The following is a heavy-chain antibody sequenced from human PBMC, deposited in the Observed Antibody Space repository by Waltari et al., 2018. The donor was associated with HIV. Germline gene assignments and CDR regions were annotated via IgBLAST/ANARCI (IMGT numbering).Heavy chain of an antibody. CDR2: ISSSSSYI. V-gene: IGHV3-21*01. Sequence: EVQLVESGGGLVKPGGSLRLSCAASGFTFSSYSMNWVRQAPGKGLEWVSSISSSSSYIYYADSVKGRFTISRDNAKNSLYLQMNSLRAEDTAVYYCARDGGYGSGSYSYFDYWGQGTLVTVSS. D-gene: IGHD3-10*01. CDR1: GFTFSSYS. J-gene: IGHJ4*02. CDR3: ARDGGYGSGSYSYFDY.